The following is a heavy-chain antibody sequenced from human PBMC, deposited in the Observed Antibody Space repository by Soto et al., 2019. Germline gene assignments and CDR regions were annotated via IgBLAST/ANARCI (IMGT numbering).Heavy chain of an antibody. Sequence: PGGSLRLSCVASGFTFSDHYMDWVRQAPGKGLEWVGRARNKVNSYTTAYAASVKGRFTISRDDSKNSLYLQMNSLKTEDTAVYSCARSMGTSFDIWGQGTLVTVSS. CDR2: ARNKVNSYTT. CDR3: ARSMGTSFDI. V-gene: IGHV3-72*01. J-gene: IGHJ4*02. CDR1: GFTFSDHY. D-gene: IGHD2-8*01.